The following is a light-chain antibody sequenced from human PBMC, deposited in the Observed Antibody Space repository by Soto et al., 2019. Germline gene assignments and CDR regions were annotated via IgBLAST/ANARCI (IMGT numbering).Light chain of an antibody. Sequence: QCALTQPASVSGSPGQSITISCTGTSXDVGGYNYVSWYQQHPGKAPKLMIYEVSNRLSGVSNRFSGSKSGNTASLTISGLQAEDEADYYCSSYTSSSTLVFGTGTKVTVL. V-gene: IGLV2-14*01. CDR2: EVS. J-gene: IGLJ1*01. CDR3: SSYTSSSTLV. CDR1: SXDVGGYNY.